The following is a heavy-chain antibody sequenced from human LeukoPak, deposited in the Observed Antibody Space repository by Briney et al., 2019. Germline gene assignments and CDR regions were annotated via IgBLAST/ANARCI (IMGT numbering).Heavy chain of an antibody. CDR1: GFKFRDYY. Sequence: GGTLRLSCAASGFKFRDYYMSWIRHPQGKGLEGISYITMSGSVIQYSSSVKGRFTTSRDNARNSLYLQMNSLRADDTAVYYCARGGWSRGWLDPWGQGTLVTVSS. J-gene: IGHJ5*02. CDR2: ITMSGSVI. CDR3: ARGGWSRGWLDP. D-gene: IGHD5-12*01. V-gene: IGHV3-11*01.